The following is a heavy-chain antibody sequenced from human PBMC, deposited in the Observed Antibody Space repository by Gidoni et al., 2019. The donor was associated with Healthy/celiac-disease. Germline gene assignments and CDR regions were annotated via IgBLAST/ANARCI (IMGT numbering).Heavy chain of an antibody. Sequence: QVQLVESGGGLVKPGVSLRLSCAASGFLFIDYYLSWILQAPGKGLEWGSYISSSGSTIYDADSGKGRFTISRDNAKNSLYLKMNSLRAEDTAVYYWARDPAAAVHLGELSGYLGYYGMDVWGQGTTVTVSS. D-gene: IGHD3-16*02. CDR1: GFLFIDYY. CDR3: ARDPAAAVHLGELSGYLGYYGMDV. V-gene: IGHV3-11*01. CDR2: ISSSGSTI. J-gene: IGHJ6*02.